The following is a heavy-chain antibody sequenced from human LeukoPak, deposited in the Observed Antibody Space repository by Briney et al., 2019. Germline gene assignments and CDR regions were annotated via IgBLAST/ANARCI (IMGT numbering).Heavy chain of an antibody. J-gene: IGHJ4*02. D-gene: IGHD1-26*01. CDR2: IYYSGST. CDR3: ARHGRWELPDY. V-gene: IGHV4-39*01. Sequence: PSETLSLTCTVSGGSISSSSYYWGWIRQPPGKGLEWIGSIYYSGSTYYNPSLTSRVTISVDTSKNQFSLKLSSVTAADTAVYYCARHGRWELPDYWGQGTLVTVSS. CDR1: GGSISSSSYY.